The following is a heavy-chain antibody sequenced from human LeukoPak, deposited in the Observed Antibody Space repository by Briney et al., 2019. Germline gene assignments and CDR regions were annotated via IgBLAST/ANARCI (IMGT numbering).Heavy chain of an antibody. CDR3: ARDHRGIFSPFDY. CDR2: IKQDGSEK. Sequence: PGGSLRLSCAASGFTFRTYWMSWVRQAPGKGLEWVANIKQDGSEKYYVDSVKGRFTISRDNAKNSLYLQMNSLRAEDTAVYYCARDHRGIFSPFDYWGQGTLVTVSS. CDR1: GFTFRTYW. V-gene: IGHV3-7*01. J-gene: IGHJ4*02.